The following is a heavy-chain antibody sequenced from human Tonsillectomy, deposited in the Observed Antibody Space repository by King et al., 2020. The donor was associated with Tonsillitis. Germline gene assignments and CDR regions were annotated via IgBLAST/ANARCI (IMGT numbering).Heavy chain of an antibody. CDR2: IYPGDSDT. CDR3: ARLPGHYDSSGYYNAFDI. J-gene: IGHJ3*02. V-gene: IGHV5-51*01. Sequence: QLVQSGAEVKKPGESLKISCKASGYSFASYWVGWVRQMPGKGLEWMGIIYPGDSDTSYSPSFQGQVTISADKSISTAYLQWGSLKASDTAMFYCARLPGHYDSSGYYNAFDIWGQGTMVTVSS. D-gene: IGHD3-22*01. CDR1: GYSFASYW.